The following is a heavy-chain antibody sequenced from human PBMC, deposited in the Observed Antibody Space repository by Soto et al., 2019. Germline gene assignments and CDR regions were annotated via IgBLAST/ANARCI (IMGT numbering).Heavy chain of an antibody. CDR1: GGSFSGYY. J-gene: IGHJ4*02. V-gene: IGHV4-34*01. CDR3: ARGHNKGY. D-gene: IGHD1-20*01. CDR2: INHSGST. Sequence: SETLSLTCAVYGGSFSGYYWSWIRQPPGKGLEWIGEINHSGSTNYNPSLKSRVTISVDTSKNQFSLKLSSVTAADTAVYYCARGHNKGYWGQGTLVTVSS.